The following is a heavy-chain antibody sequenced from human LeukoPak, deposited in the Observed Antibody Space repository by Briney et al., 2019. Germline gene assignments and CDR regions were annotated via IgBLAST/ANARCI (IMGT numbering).Heavy chain of an antibody. D-gene: IGHD3-3*01. CDR1: GFTFSSYG. V-gene: IGHV3-33*01. CDR2: IWYDGSNK. Sequence: RSLRLSCAASGFTFSSYGMHWIRQAPGKGLEWVAVIWYDGSNKYYADYVKGRFTISTDNSNNTMCLQMNSLKAEDTAVYYCARPNDFWSGYDSEYYFDYWGQGTLVTVSA. CDR3: ARPNDFWSGYDSEYYFDY. J-gene: IGHJ4*02.